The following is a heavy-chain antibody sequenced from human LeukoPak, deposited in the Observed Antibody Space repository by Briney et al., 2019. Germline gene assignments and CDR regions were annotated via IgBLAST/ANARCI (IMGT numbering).Heavy chain of an antibody. D-gene: IGHD3-22*01. V-gene: IGHV4-39*01. Sequence: SETLSLTCTVSGGSISSSSYYWGWIRQPPGKGLEWIGSIYYSGSTYYHPSLKSRVTISVDTSKNQLSLKLSSVTAADTAVYYCARVEYYYDSSGYYSFDYFDYWGQGTLVTVSS. CDR3: ARVEYYYDSSGYYSFDYFDY. CDR1: GGSISSSSYY. CDR2: IYYSGST. J-gene: IGHJ4*02.